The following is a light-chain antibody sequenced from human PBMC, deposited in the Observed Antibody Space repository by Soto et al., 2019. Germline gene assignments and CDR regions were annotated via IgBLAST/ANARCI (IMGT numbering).Light chain of an antibody. CDR1: QSISNW. V-gene: IGKV1-5*03. CDR3: QQYYSYPYT. Sequence: DLQMTQSPSTLSASVGARVTITCRASQSISNWLAWYQQKPGKVPKLLIYTASTVESGVPSRFSGCVSVTEFTLTISSLQPDDFATYYCQQYYSYPYTLGQGTKLEIK. CDR2: TAS. J-gene: IGKJ2*01.